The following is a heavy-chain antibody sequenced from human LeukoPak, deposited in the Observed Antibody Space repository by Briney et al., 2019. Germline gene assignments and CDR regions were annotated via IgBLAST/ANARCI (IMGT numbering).Heavy chain of an antibody. J-gene: IGHJ6*02. Sequence: GRSLRPSCAASGFTFDDYAMYWVRQAPGKGLEWVSGISWNRGDIGYADSVKGRFTLSRDNAKNSLYLQMNSLRVEDTALYYCAKGTSSSVYYYYGMDVWGQGTTVTVSS. V-gene: IGHV3-9*01. CDR2: ISWNRGDI. CDR1: GFTFDDYA. D-gene: IGHD6-6*01. CDR3: AKGTSSSVYYYYGMDV.